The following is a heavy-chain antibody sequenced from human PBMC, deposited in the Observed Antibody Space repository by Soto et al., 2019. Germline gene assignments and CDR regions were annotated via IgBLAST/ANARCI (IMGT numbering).Heavy chain of an antibody. D-gene: IGHD5-12*01. CDR1: GLAFTSSA. CDR2: IVVGSGNT. Sequence: GGSVEVFWKACGLAFTSSAVQLVRQARGQRIEWIGWIVVGSGNTNYAQKLQERVNITRDMATSTAYMELSSLRSEDTAVYYCAAVVDIVDTFDYWGRGTMVT. V-gene: IGHV1-58*01. CDR3: AAVVDIVDTFDY. J-gene: IGHJ4*02.